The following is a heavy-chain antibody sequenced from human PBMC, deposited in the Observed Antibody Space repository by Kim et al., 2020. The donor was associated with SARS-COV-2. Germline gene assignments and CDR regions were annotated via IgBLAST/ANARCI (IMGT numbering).Heavy chain of an antibody. J-gene: IGHJ4*02. Sequence: AASVKGRFTISRDDSEAVAYLHMNSLKTEDTAVYYCTTKRFLEWLSQDFDYWGQGSLVTVSS. CDR3: TTKRFLEWLSQDFDY. D-gene: IGHD3-3*01. V-gene: IGHV3-49*02.